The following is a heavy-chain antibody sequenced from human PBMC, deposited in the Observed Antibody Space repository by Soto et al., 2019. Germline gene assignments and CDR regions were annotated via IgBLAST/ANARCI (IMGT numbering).Heavy chain of an antibody. CDR2: ISYDGSNK. CDR3: ARGIAAADTPTPPLFDY. J-gene: IGHJ4*02. CDR1: GFTLSRCA. D-gene: IGHD6-13*01. Sequence: GGALRLSWGASGFTLSRCAIHLGRQAPGKGLEWVAVISYDGSNKYYADSVKGRFTISRDNSKNTLYLQMNSLRAEDTAVYYCARGIAAADTPTPPLFDYWGQGTLVTVST. V-gene: IGHV3-30-3*01.